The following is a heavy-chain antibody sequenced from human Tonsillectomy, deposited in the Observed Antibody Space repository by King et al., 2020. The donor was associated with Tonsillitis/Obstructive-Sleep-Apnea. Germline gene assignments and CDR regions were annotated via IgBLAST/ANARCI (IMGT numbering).Heavy chain of an antibody. J-gene: IGHJ4*02. CDR1: GFTFDYYT. Sequence: VQLVESGGVVVQPGGSLRLSCAASGFTFDYYTMHWVRQPPGKGLEWVSLIIWDGGSTYYSDSVKCRFTISRYNSKNSPYLQMNSLRTEDTALYYCAKEKMVYCTGDVWSCFDYWGQGTLVTVSS. CDR3: AKEKMVYCTGDVWSCFDY. CDR2: IIWDGGST. V-gene: IGHV3-43*01. D-gene: IGHD2-8*02.